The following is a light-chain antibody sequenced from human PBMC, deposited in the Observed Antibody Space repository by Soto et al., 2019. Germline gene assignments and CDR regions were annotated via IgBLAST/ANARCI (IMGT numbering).Light chain of an antibody. CDR1: QSVSSSY. CDR2: GAS. J-gene: IGKJ2*01. Sequence: EIVLTQSPASLSLSPGERATLSCRASQSVSSSYLAWYQHKPGQAPRLLIYGASSRATGIPDRFSGSGSGTDFTLTISRLEPEDFAGYYCQQYGSSQYTFGQGTKLEIK. CDR3: QQYGSSQYT. V-gene: IGKV3-20*01.